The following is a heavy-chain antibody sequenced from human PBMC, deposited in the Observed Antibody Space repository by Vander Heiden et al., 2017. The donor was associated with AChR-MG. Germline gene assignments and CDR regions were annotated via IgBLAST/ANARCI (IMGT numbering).Heavy chain of an antibody. CDR1: GFTFSSYS. D-gene: IGHD6-13*01. J-gene: IGHJ6*02. V-gene: IGHV3-21*01. CDR2: ISSSSSYI. Sequence: EVQLVESGGGLVKPGGSLRLSCAASGFTFSSYSMNWVRRTPGKGLEWVSSISSSSSYIYYADSVKGRFTISRDNAKNSLYLQMNSLRAEDTAVYYCARDSSSSAYGMDVWGQGTTVTVSS. CDR3: ARDSSSSAYGMDV.